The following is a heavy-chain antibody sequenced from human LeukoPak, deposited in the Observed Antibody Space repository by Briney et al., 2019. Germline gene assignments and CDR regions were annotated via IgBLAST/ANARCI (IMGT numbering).Heavy chain of an antibody. Sequence: SETLSLTCAVSGGSLSGYYWSWIRQPPGKGLEWIGEINHSGTTNYNPSLKSRVTISLDTSRNQFSLKVSSVTATDTAVYYCARDGTPEVADGAGYYGMDVWGQGTTVTVSS. CDR2: INHSGTT. CDR1: GGSLSGYY. V-gene: IGHV4-34*01. D-gene: IGHD6-13*01. CDR3: ARDGTPEVADGAGYYGMDV. J-gene: IGHJ6*02.